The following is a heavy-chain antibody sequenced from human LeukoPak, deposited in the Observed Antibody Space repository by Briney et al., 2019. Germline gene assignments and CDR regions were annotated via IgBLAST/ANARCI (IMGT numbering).Heavy chain of an antibody. J-gene: IGHJ6*03. CDR1: GGSISSYY. Sequence: SETLSLTCTVSGGSISSYYWSWIRQPAGKGLEWIGRIYTSGSTNYNPSLKSRVTMSVDTSKNQFSLKLSSVTAADTAVYYCARDGFDYGDYYYYMDVWGKGTTVTVSS. V-gene: IGHV4-4*07. D-gene: IGHD4-17*01. CDR2: IYTSGST. CDR3: ARDGFDYGDYYYYMDV.